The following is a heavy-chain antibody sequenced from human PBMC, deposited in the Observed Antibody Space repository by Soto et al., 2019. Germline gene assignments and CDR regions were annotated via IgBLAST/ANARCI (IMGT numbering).Heavy chain of an antibody. J-gene: IGHJ4*02. Sequence: GESLKISCKGSGYSFTSYWIAWVRQMPGKGLEWMGIIYPGDSDTNYSPSFQGHVTISADKSISTAYLQWSSLKASDTAMYYCAANIAVAGAIDYWGQGTLVTVSS. CDR1: GYSFTSYW. D-gene: IGHD6-19*01. V-gene: IGHV5-51*01. CDR2: IYPGDSDT. CDR3: AANIAVAGAIDY.